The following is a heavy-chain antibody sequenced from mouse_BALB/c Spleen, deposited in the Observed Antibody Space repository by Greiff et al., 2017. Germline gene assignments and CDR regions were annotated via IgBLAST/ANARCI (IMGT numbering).Heavy chain of an antibody. V-gene: IGHV5-17*02. CDR3: AREVRRDYYAMDY. CDR2: ISSGSSTI. Sequence: DVHLVESGGGLVQPGGSRKLSCAASGFTFSSFGLHWVRQAPEKGLEWVAYISSGSSTIYYADTVKGRFTISRDNPKNTLFLQMTSLRSEDTAMYYCAREVRRDYYAMDYWGQGTSVTVSS. J-gene: IGHJ4*01. D-gene: IGHD2-14*01. CDR1: GFTFSSFG.